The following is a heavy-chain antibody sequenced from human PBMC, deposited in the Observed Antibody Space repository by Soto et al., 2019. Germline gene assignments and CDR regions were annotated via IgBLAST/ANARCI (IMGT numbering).Heavy chain of an antibody. CDR2: IYHGGST. Sequence: SETLSLTCAVSGGSISSSNWWSWVRQPPGKGLEWIGEIYHGGSTNYNPSLKSRVTISVDKSKNQFSLKLSSVTAADTAVYYCASLYCSSTSCYGLGWFDPWGQGTLVTVSS. D-gene: IGHD2-2*01. CDR1: GGSISSSNW. V-gene: IGHV4-4*02. CDR3: ASLYCSSTSCYGLGWFDP. J-gene: IGHJ5*02.